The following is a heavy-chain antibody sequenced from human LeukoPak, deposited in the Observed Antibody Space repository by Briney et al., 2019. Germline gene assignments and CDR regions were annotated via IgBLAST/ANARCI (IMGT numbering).Heavy chain of an antibody. CDR2: INASADNT. CDR3: ATGAASSGCLSHDH. CDR1: GFAFSSLS. Sequence: GGSLRLSCVASGFAFSSLSMRWVRQAPGKGLEWVAVINASADNTHYADSVKGRFIIFRDNSKNTVFLQMNSLTVEDTAVYYCATGAASSGCLSHDHCGQGTLVTVSS. D-gene: IGHD6-19*01. V-gene: IGHV3-23*01. J-gene: IGHJ5*02.